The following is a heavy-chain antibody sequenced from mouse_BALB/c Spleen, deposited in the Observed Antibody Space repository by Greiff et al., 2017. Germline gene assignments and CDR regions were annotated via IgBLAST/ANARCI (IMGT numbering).Heavy chain of an antibody. CDR3: ARGGTPYYYAMDY. CDR1: GYTFPSHY. CDR2: IYPGNVNT. V-gene: IGHV1S56*01. D-gene: IGHD2-14*01. Sequence: VQPQQFGPELVKPGASVRISRQAFGYTFPSHYIHWVKQRPGQGPEWIGWIYPGNVNTKYNEKFKGKATLTADKTSSTAYMQLSSLTSEDSAVYFCARGGTPYYYAMDYWGQGTSVTVSS. J-gene: IGHJ4*01.